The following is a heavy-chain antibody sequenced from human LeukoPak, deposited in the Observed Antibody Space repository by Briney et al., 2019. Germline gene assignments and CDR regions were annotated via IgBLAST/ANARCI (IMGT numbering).Heavy chain of an antibody. V-gene: IGHV3-23*01. CDR1: GLTVSSNY. J-gene: IGHJ4*02. Sequence: GGSVSLAWAAAGLTVSSNYVSWARQAAGEGREGISEIGGGVGSTYYEDCVKARFAVSRDNSRNTLYRQKDRLRAEDTAVYYCAEDGGYFDYWGQGTLVTVSS. CDR3: AEDGGYFDY. CDR2: IGGGVGST.